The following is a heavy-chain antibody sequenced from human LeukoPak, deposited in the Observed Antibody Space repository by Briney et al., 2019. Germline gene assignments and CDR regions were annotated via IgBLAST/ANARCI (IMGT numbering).Heavy chain of an antibody. CDR2: ISSSGSTI. D-gene: IGHD4-23*01. CDR3: ARVGYGGNSQYFDY. CDR1: GFSFRNYG. Sequence: GGSLTLSCAASGFSFRNYGMHWVRQSPGKGLEWVSYISSSGSTIYYADSVKGRFTISRDNAKNSLYLQMNSLRAEDTAVYYCARVGYGGNSQYFDYWGQGTLVTVSS. V-gene: IGHV3-48*04. J-gene: IGHJ4*02.